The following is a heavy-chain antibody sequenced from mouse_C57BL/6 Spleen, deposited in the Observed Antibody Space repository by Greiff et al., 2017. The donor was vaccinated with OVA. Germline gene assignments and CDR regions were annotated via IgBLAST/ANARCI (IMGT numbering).Heavy chain of an antibody. Sequence: QVQLQQPGAELVKPGASVKVSCKASGYTFTGYWMHWVKQRPGQGLEWIGRIHPSASDTNYNQKFKGKATLTVDKSSSTAYMQLSSLTSEDSAVYYYAIWGSYYAMDYWGQGTSVTVSS. V-gene: IGHV1-74*01. CDR1: GYTFTGYW. J-gene: IGHJ4*01. CDR3: AIWGSYYAMDY. CDR2: IHPSASDT.